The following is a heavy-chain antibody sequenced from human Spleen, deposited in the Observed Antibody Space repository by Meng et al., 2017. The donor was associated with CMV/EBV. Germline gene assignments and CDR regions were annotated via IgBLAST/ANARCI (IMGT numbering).Heavy chain of an antibody. CDR3: ARAQRISSSWYYFDY. V-gene: IGHV3-23*01. J-gene: IGHJ4*02. Sequence: GGSLRLSCAASGFSFSIYAMSWVRQAPGKGLEWVSGISGSGGNMLYADSVKGRFTISRDNAKNSLYLQMNSLRAEDTALYHCARAQRISSSWYYFDYWGQGTLVTVSS. CDR2: ISGSGGNM. D-gene: IGHD6-13*01. CDR1: GFSFSIYA.